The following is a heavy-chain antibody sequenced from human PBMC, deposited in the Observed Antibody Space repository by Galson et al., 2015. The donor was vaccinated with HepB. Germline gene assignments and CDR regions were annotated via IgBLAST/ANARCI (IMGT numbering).Heavy chain of an antibody. V-gene: IGHV7-4-1*02. J-gene: IGHJ6*02. CDR2: INTNTRNP. CDR1: GYTFTSYA. CDR3: ARGNIVRGEFSGLDV. Sequence: SVKVSCKASGYTFTSYAMNWVRQAPGQGLEWMGWINTNTRNPTYAQGFTGRFVFSLDTSVSTAYLQISSLKAEDTAVYYCARGNIVRGEFSGLDVWGQGTTVTVSS. D-gene: IGHD3-10*01.